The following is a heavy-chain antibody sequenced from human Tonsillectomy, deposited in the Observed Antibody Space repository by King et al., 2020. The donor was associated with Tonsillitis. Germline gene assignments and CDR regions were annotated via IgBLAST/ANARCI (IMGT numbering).Heavy chain of an antibody. Sequence: LQLQESGPGLVKPSEALSLTCTVSGDSITSSYYYWVWIRQPPGKGLEWIGSIYYNVNTYYNPSLKSRVTMSVDPSNNQFSLRLRSVTAADTALYYCAKQGKIIPAVYDGIDIWGHGTMVTVSA. V-gene: IGHV4-39*01. D-gene: IGHD2-8*01. CDR1: GDSITSSYYY. CDR2: IYYNVNT. CDR3: AKQGKIIPAVYDGIDI. J-gene: IGHJ3*02.